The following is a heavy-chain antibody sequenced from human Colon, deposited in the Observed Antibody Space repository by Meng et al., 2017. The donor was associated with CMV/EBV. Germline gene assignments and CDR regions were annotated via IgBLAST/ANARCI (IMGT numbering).Heavy chain of an antibody. CDR2: LSYDSATK. V-gene: IGHV3-30*04. Sequence: GESLKISCAASGFPFSRFAMHWIRRIPGKGLESVTFLSYDSATKYYADSVKGRFTISRDNSNNLLYLQMDSLRAEDTAIYYCARRTGTTIDYWGQGTLVTVSS. J-gene: IGHJ4*02. CDR1: GFPFSRFA. D-gene: IGHD1-7*01. CDR3: ARRTGTTIDY.